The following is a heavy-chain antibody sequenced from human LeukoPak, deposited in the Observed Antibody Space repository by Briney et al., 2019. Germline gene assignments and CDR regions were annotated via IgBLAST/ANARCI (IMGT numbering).Heavy chain of an antibody. J-gene: IGHJ5*02. D-gene: IGHD3-10*01. CDR1: GGSISSSSYY. CDR3: ARDWNYYGSGSYSPNWFDP. Sequence: PSETLSLTCTVSGGSISSSSYYWGWIRQPPGKGLEWIGSIYYSGNTYYNPSLKSRVTISVDTSKNHFSLKLTSVTAADTAVYYCARDWNYYGSGSYSPNWFDPWGQGTLVTVSS. CDR2: IYYSGNT. V-gene: IGHV4-39*07.